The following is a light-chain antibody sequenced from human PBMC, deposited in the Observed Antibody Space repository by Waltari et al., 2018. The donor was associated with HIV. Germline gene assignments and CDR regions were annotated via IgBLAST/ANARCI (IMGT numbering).Light chain of an antibody. CDR3: SFYGGSNILV. J-gene: IGLJ2*01. V-gene: IGLV2-8*01. CDR2: EVS. CDR1: SSALGVYNS. Sequence: QSALTQPPSASGSPGQSVTISCTGASSALGVYNSVSWYQPRPGKAPKVIISEVSKRSSGVPNRFSGSTSGNTASLTVSGLQADDEAEYFCSFYGGSNILVFGGGTKLTVL.